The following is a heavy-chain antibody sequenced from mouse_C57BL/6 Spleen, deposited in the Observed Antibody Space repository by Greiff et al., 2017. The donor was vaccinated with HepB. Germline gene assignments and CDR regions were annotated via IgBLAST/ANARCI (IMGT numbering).Heavy chain of an antibody. CDR1: GFTFSDYG. CDR3: ARDYGSSYWYFDV. D-gene: IGHD1-1*01. Sequence: EVHLVESGGGLVKPGGSLKLSCAASGFTFSDYGMHWVRQAPEKGLEWVAYISSGSSTIYYADTVKGRFTISRDNAMNTLFLQMTSLRSEDTAMYYCARDYGSSYWYFDVWGTGTTVTVSS. CDR2: ISSGSSTI. J-gene: IGHJ1*03. V-gene: IGHV5-17*01.